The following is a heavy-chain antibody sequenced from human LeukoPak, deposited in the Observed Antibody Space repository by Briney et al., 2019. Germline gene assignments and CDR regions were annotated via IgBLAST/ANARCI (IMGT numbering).Heavy chain of an antibody. CDR2: ISAYNGNT. J-gene: IGHJ6*03. D-gene: IGHD1-26*01. CDR1: GYTFTSYG. CDR3: ARDPRLGLSPYYYYYYMDV. V-gene: IGHV1-18*01. Sequence: ASVKVSCKASGYTFTSYGISWVRQAPGQGLEWMGWISAYNGNTNYAQKLQGRVTMTTDTSTSTAYMELRSLRSDDTAVYYCARDPRLGLSPYYYYYYMDVWGKGTTVTVSS.